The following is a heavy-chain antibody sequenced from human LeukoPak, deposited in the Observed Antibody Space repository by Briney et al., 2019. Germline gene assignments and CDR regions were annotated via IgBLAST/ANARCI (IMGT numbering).Heavy chain of an antibody. Sequence: GGSLRLSCAASGFTFSNYWMHWVRQAPGKGLVWVSRINSDGINTSYADSVKGRFTISRDNAKNTLNLQMNSLRAEDTAVYYCARVLAGNYYYYYMDVWGKGTTVTVSS. V-gene: IGHV3-74*01. J-gene: IGHJ6*03. CDR2: INSDGINT. CDR1: GFTFSNYW. CDR3: ARVLAGNYYYYYMDV.